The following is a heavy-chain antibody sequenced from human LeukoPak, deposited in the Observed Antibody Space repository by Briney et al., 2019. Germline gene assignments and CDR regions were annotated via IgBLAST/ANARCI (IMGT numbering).Heavy chain of an antibody. CDR1: GFTFSGYS. D-gene: IGHD3-22*01. CDR2: IYRSGSTI. CDR3: ARGPVSSSGFFDY. V-gene: IGHV3-48*01. Sequence: GGSLRLSCAASGFTFSGYSLNWVRQAPGKGLEWVSYIYRSGSTIYYADSVKGRFTISRDNTKNSPYLQMNSLRAEDTAVYYCARGPVSSSGFFDYWGQGTLVTVSS. J-gene: IGHJ4*02.